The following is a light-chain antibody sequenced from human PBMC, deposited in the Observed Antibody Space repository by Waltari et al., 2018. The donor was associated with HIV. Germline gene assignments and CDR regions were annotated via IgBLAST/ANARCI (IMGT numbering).Light chain of an antibody. J-gene: IGKJ3*01. CDR1: QSISNY. V-gene: IGKV1-39*01. CDR2: ASS. Sequence: DIQMTQSPSSLSASVGDRVTITCRASQSISNYLNWYQQKPGKAPKLLIYASSSMQSGVPARFSVSGSGTDFTITISSLQPEDFATYYCQQSYSTREFTFGPGTKVDIK. CDR3: QQSYSTREFT.